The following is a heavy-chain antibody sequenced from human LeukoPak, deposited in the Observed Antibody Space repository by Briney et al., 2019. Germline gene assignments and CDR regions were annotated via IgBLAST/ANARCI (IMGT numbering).Heavy chain of an antibody. J-gene: IGHJ5*02. CDR3: AKVFLRGARPGPFDP. CDR1: GFTFSSYA. D-gene: IGHD3-3*01. CDR2: ISGSGGST. Sequence: GGSLRLSCAASGFTFSSYAMSWVRQAPGKGLEWVSAISGSGGSTNYADSVKGRFTISRDNSKNTLYLQMNSLRAEDTAVYYCAKVFLRGARPGPFDPWGQGTLVTVSS. V-gene: IGHV3-23*01.